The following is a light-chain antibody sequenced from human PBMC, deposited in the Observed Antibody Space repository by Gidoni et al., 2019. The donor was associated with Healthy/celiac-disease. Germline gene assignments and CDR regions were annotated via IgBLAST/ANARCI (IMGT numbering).Light chain of an antibody. J-gene: IGKJ1*01. CDR3: QQYNSYTKT. CDR2: KAS. Sequence: DIQMTQSPSTLSASVGDRVTITCRASQSISSWLAWYQQKPGKAPNLLIYKASSLESGVPSRFSGSGSGTEFTLTISSLQPDDFATYYCQQYNSYTKTFXQXTKVEIK. CDR1: QSISSW. V-gene: IGKV1-5*03.